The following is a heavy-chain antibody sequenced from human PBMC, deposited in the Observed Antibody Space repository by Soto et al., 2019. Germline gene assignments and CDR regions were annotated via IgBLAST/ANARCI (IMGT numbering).Heavy chain of an antibody. Sequence: ASVKVSCKASGYTFTSYYMHWVRQAPGQGLEWMGIINPSGGSTSYAQKFQGRVTMTRDTSTNTVYMELSSLRSEDTAVYYCARDYYDSSGYIIYYYYGMDVWGQGTTVTVSS. CDR3: ARDYYDSSGYIIYYYYGMDV. CDR1: GYTFTSYY. J-gene: IGHJ6*02. D-gene: IGHD3-22*01. CDR2: INPSGGST. V-gene: IGHV1-46*01.